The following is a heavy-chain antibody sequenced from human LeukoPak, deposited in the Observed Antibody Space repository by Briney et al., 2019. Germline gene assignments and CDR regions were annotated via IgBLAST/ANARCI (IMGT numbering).Heavy chain of an antibody. D-gene: IGHD2-2*01. J-gene: IGHJ6*02. CDR2: ISSSSSTI. CDR1: GFTFSSYS. V-gene: IGHV3-48*01. CDR3: ARVPRYCSSTSCYVSELIRATYYYYGMDV. Sequence: PGGSLRLSCAASGFTFSSYSMNWVRQAPGKGLEWVSYISSSSSTIYYADSVKGRFTTSRDNAKNSLYLQMNSLRAEGTAVYYCARVPRYCSSTSCYVSELIRATYYYYGMDVWGQGTTVTVSS.